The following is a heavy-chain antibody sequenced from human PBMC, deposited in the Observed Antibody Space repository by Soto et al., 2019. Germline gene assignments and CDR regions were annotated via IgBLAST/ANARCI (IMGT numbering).Heavy chain of an antibody. CDR1: GFTFSSYG. CDR2: ISYDGSNK. Sequence: GGSLRLSCAASGFTFSSYGMHWVRQAPGKGLEWVAVISYDGSNKYYADSVKGRFTISRDNSKNTLYLQMNSLRAEDTAVYYCAKSARVLWFGELSSDAFDIWGQGTMVTVSS. J-gene: IGHJ3*02. D-gene: IGHD3-10*01. CDR3: AKSARVLWFGELSSDAFDI. V-gene: IGHV3-30*18.